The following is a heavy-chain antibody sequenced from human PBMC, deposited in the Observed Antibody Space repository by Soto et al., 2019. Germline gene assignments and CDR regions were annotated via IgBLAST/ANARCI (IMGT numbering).Heavy chain of an antibody. D-gene: IGHD2-15*01. CDR3: AHALRRRDCSGGRCYSFDY. J-gene: IGHJ4*02. CDR1: GFSLSTSGVG. Sequence: QITLKESGPTLVKPTQTLALTCTFSGFSLSTSGVGVGWIRQAPGKALEWLAVIYWDDDKRYRPSLKSRLTIIKDPSKNQVVLIMTNMDPVDTATYYCAHALRRRDCSGGRCYSFDYWGQGTLVTVSS. V-gene: IGHV2-5*02. CDR2: IYWDDDK.